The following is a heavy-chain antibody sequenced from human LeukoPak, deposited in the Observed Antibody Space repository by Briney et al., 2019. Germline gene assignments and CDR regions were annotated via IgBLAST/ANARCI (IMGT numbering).Heavy chain of an antibody. Sequence: ASVKVSCKASGYTFTSYYMHWVRQAPGQGLEWMGIINPSGGSTGYAQKFQGRVTMTRDTSTSTVYMELSSLRAEDTAVYYCARDGITETIDYWGQGTLVTVSS. CDR2: INPSGGST. CDR3: ARDGITETIDY. CDR1: GYTFTSYY. D-gene: IGHD1-20*01. V-gene: IGHV1-46*01. J-gene: IGHJ4*02.